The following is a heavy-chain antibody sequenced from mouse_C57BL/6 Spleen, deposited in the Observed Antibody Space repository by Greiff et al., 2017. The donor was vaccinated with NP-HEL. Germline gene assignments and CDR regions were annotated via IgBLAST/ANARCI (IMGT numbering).Heavy chain of an antibody. CDR2: INYDGSST. V-gene: IGHV5-16*01. J-gene: IGHJ1*03. D-gene: IGHD4-1*02. Sequence: EVQLQESEGGLVQPGSSMKLSCTASGFTFSDYYMAWVRQVPEKGLEWVANINYDGSSTYYLDSLKSRFIISRDNAKNILYLQMSSLKSEDTATYYCASSTGTGYFDVWGTGTTVTVSS. CDR1: GFTFSDYY. CDR3: ASSTGTGYFDV.